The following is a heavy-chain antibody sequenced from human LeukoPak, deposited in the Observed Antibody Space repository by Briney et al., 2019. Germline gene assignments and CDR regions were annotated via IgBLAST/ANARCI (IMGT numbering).Heavy chain of an antibody. Sequence: GESLRLSCAASGFTFTTYWMTWVRQAPGKGLEWVANIKQDGSEKYYVDSVKGRFTISRDNAKNSLYLQMNSLRAEDTAVYYCVRGFTYVIYWGQGTLVTVSS. J-gene: IGHJ4*02. CDR3: VRGFTYVIY. V-gene: IGHV3-7*05. CDR2: IKQDGSEK. D-gene: IGHD5-18*01. CDR1: GFTFTTYW.